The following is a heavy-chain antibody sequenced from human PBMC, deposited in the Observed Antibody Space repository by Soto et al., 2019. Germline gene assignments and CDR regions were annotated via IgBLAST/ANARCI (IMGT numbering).Heavy chain of an antibody. CDR2: INHSGST. D-gene: IGHD6-13*01. CDR3: ARGNYGSSWYDYYYYGMDV. J-gene: IGHJ6*02. Sequence: SETLSLTCAVYGGSFSGYYWSWIRQPPGKGLEWIGEINHSGSTNYNPSLKSRVTISVDTSKNQFSLKLSSVTAADTAVYYCARGNYGSSWYDYYYYGMDVWGQGTTVTVSS. V-gene: IGHV4-34*01. CDR1: GGSFSGYY.